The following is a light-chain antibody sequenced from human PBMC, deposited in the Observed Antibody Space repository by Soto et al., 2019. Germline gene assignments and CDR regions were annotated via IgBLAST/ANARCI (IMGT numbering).Light chain of an antibody. CDR1: SSNIGSNT. CDR3: AAWDDSLNGYV. Sequence: QSVLTQPPSASGTPGQRVTISCSGSSSNIGSNTVNWYQQLPGTAPKLLIYSNNQRPSGVPDRFYGSKSGTSASLAISGLQSEDEADYYCAAWDDSLNGYVFGPGTKVTV. J-gene: IGLJ1*01. CDR2: SNN. V-gene: IGLV1-44*01.